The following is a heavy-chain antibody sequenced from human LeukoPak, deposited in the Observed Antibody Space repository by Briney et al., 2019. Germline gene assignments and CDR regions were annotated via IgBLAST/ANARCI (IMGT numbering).Heavy chain of an antibody. CDR1: GFTVITND. Sequence: GGSLRLSCAASGFTVITNDMTWVRQAPGKGLEWVSVLYSDGNTKYADSVQGRFTTSRDNSKNTLYLEMNSLSPDDTAVYYCARGVEPLAANTLAYWGQGTLVTVSS. V-gene: IGHV3-53*01. D-gene: IGHD1-14*01. J-gene: IGHJ4*02. CDR2: LYSDGNT. CDR3: ARGVEPLAANTLAY.